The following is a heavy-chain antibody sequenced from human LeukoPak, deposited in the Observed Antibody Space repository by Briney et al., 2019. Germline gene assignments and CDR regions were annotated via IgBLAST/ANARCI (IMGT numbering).Heavy chain of an antibody. CDR2: IYYSGST. D-gene: IGHD5-12*01. CDR1: GGSISSYY. CDR3: ARLGGLRAFDI. Sequence: PSETLSLTCTVSGGSISSYYWSWIRQPPGKGLEWIGYIYYSGSTNYNPSLKSRVTISVDTSKNQFSLKLSSVTAADTAVYYCARLGGLRAFDIWGQGTMVTVSS. J-gene: IGHJ3*02. V-gene: IGHV4-59*01.